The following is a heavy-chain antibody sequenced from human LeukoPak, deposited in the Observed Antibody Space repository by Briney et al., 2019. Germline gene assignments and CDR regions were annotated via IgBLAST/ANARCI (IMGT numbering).Heavy chain of an antibody. CDR1: GYVFTSYG. CDR2: ISGYNGNT. V-gene: IGHV1-18*01. Sequence: ASVTVSCKASGYVFTSYGISWVRQAPGQGLEWMGWISGYNGNTYYAQKFQGRVTITADKSTSTAYMELSSLRSEDTAVYYCASDHLGLAAAGNYWGQGTLVTVSS. D-gene: IGHD6-13*01. CDR3: ASDHLGLAAAGNY. J-gene: IGHJ4*02.